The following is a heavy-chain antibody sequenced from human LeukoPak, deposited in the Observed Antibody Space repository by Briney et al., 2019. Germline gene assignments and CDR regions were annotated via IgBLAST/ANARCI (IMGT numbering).Heavy chain of an antibody. V-gene: IGHV1-18*01. Sequence: ASVKVSCKASGYTFTTYGISWVRQAPGQGLEWMGWISGYNGNTNSAQKVQGRVTMTTDTSTSTAYMELRSLRSDDTAVYYCARDAHQSGSYNFDYWGQGTPVTVSS. D-gene: IGHD1-26*01. J-gene: IGHJ4*02. CDR3: ARDAHQSGSYNFDY. CDR2: ISGYNGNT. CDR1: GYTFTTYG.